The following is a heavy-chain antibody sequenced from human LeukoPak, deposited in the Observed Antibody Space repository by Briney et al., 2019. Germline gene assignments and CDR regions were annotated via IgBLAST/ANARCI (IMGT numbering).Heavy chain of an antibody. CDR1: GFTFSTYG. Sequence: GGSLRLSCAASGFTFSTYGMYWVRQAPGKGLEWVSGISVSGESTYYADAVKGRFTIPRDDSKNTLYLQMNSLGAADTAVYYCARRGGPAAMFFFDYWGQGTLVTASS. CDR3: ARRGGPAAMFFFDY. V-gene: IGHV3-23*01. J-gene: IGHJ4*02. D-gene: IGHD2-2*01. CDR2: ISVSGEST.